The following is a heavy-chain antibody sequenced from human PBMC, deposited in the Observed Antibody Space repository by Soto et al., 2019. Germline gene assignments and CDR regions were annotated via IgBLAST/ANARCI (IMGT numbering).Heavy chain of an antibody. CDR1: GFTFSSYA. J-gene: IGHJ6*03. V-gene: IGHV3-23*01. D-gene: IGHD3-16*01. CDR3: AKSGGESKRPDYMDV. Sequence: GGSLRLSCAASGFTFSSYAMSWVRQAPGKGLEWVSAISGSGGSTYYADSVKGRFTISRDNSKNTLYLQMNSLRAEDTAVYYCAKSGGESKRPDYMDVWGKGTTVTVSS. CDR2: ISGSGGST.